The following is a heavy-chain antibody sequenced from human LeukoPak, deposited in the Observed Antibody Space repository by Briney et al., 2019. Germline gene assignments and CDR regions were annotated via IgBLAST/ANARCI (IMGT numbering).Heavy chain of an antibody. Sequence: GGSLRLFCAASGFTFSSYPMSWVRQAPGKGLDWVSAISGSGGSTYYADSVKGRFTISRDNSKNTLYLQMNSLRAEDTAVYYCAKDIPRSGWYSLAFDSWGQGALVTVSS. D-gene: IGHD6-19*01. CDR3: AKDIPRSGWYSLAFDS. CDR1: GFTFSSYP. V-gene: IGHV3-23*01. CDR2: ISGSGGST. J-gene: IGHJ4*02.